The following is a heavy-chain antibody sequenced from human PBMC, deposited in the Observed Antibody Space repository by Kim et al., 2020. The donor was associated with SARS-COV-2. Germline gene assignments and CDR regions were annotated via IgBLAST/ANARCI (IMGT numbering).Heavy chain of an antibody. CDR2: ISGSGGST. Sequence: GGSLRLSCAASGFTFSSYAMSWVRQAPGKGLEWVSAISGSGGSTYYADSVKGRFTMSRDNSKNTLYLQMNSLRAEDTAVYYCAKAVPTGIAVAGDDAFDIWGQGKMVTVPS. V-gene: IGHV3-23*01. CDR1: GFTFSSYA. D-gene: IGHD6-19*01. CDR3: AKAVPTGIAVAGDDAFDI. J-gene: IGHJ3*02.